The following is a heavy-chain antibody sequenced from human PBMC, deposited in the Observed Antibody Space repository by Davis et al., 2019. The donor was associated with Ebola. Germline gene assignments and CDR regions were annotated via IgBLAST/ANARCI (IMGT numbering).Heavy chain of an antibody. D-gene: IGHD2-15*01. CDR3: AREGVVVAAELQRYYYYYMDV. Sequence: PSETLSLTCTVSGGSISSYYWSWIRQPPGKGLEWIGYIYYSGSTNYNPSLKSRVTISVDTSKNQFSLKLSSVTAADTAVYYCAREGVVVAAELQRYYYYYMDVWGKGTTVTVSS. CDR1: GGSISSYY. J-gene: IGHJ6*03. V-gene: IGHV4-59*01. CDR2: IYYSGST.